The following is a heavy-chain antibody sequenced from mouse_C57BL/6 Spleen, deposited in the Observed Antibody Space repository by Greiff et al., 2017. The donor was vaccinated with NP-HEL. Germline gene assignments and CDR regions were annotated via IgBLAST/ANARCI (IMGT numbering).Heavy chain of an antibody. D-gene: IGHD4-1*02. CDR2: IDPSDSYT. V-gene: IGHV1-50*01. Sequence: QVQLQQPGAELVKPGASVKLSCKASGYTFTSYWMQWVKQRPGQGLEWIGEIDPSDSYTNSNQKFKGKATLTVDTSSSTAYMQLSSLTSEDSAVYYCARSATGTFMDYWGQGTSVTVSS. CDR3: ARSATGTFMDY. J-gene: IGHJ4*01. CDR1: GYTFTSYW.